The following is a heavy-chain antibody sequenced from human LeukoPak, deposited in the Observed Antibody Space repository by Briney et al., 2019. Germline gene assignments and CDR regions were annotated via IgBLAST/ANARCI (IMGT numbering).Heavy chain of an antibody. CDR1: GYTFTSYG. J-gene: IGHJ4*02. CDR3: AVDVIYESD. Sequence: ASVKVSCKASGYTFTSYGISWVRQAPGQGLEWMGWISAYNGNTNYAQKFQERVTITRDMSTSTAYMELSSLRSEDTAVYYCAVDVIYESDWGQGTLVTVSS. CDR2: ISAYNGNT. V-gene: IGHV1-18*01. D-gene: IGHD2/OR15-2a*01.